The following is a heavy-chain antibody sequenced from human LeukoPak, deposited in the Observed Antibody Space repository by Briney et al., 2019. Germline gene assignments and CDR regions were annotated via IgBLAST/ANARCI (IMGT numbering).Heavy chain of an antibody. CDR3: ARGAYGDYPEDY. CDR2: IYYSGST. J-gene: IGHJ4*02. CDR1: GGSISSYY. D-gene: IGHD4-17*01. V-gene: IGHV4-59*01. Sequence: SETLSLTCTVSGGSISSYYWSWIRQPPGKGLEWIAYIYYSGSTNYNPSLKSRVIISVDTSKNQLSLKLSSVTAADTAVYYCARGAYGDYPEDYWGQGTLVTVSS.